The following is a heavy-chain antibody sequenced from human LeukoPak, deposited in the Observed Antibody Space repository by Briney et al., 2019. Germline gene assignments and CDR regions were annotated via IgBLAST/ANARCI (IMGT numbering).Heavy chain of an antibody. D-gene: IGHD2-2*01. CDR2: IHPKSGGT. J-gene: IGHJ4*02. CDR3: ARDPPPAGSTEFDF. V-gene: IGHV1-2*02. CDR1: GFTFTDYY. Sequence: EASVKVSCKASGFTFTDYYIHWVRQAPGQGLEWMGSIHPKSGGTKYAQKFQGRVTVTRDTSISATYVELSRLTSDDTAVYYCARDPPPAGSTEFDFWGQGTLVTVSS.